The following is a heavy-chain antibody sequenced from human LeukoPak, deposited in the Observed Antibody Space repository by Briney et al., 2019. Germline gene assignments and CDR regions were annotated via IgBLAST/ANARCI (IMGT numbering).Heavy chain of an antibody. J-gene: IGHJ3*02. CDR2: ISAYNGNT. Sequence: ASVKVSCKASGYTFTSYGISWVRQAPGQGLEWMGWISAYNGNTNYAQKLQGRVTMTTDTSTSTAYMELRSLRSDDTAVYYCARVRPQNTEDDAFDIWGQGTMVTVSS. CDR3: ARVRPQNTEDDAFDI. D-gene: IGHD5-18*01. CDR1: GYTFTSYG. V-gene: IGHV1-18*01.